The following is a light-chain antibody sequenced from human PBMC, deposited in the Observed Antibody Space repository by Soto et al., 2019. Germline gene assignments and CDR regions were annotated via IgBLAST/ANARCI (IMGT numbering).Light chain of an antibody. CDR2: WAS. V-gene: IGKV4-1*01. CDR1: QSVLYSPHNNNY. J-gene: IGKJ2*01. Sequence: DIVMTQSPDSLAVSLGERATINCKSSQSVLYSPHNNNYLAWYQQKPGQPPKLLIYWASTRESGVPDRFSGSGSGTDFTLTISSLQAEDVAVYSCQQYYSIPYTFGQGTKLEIK. CDR3: QQYYSIPYT.